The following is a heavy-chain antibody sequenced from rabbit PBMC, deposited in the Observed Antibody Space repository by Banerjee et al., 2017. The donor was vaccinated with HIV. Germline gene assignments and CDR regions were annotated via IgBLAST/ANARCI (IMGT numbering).Heavy chain of an antibody. Sequence: QEQLEESGGDLVKPEGSLTLTCTASGFSFNNNYVMCWVRQAPGKGLEWIACIYPDYGSTTYASWAKGRFTISKTSSTTVTLQMTSLTAADTATYFCARDDYGDYLPIYFNLWGPGTLVTVS. J-gene: IGHJ4*01. V-gene: IGHV1S45*01. CDR2: IYPDYGST. CDR3: ARDDYGDYLPIYFNL. D-gene: IGHD2-1*01. CDR1: GFSFNNNYV.